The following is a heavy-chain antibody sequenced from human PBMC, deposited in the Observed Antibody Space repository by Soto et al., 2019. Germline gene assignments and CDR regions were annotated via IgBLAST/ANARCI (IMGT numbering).Heavy chain of an antibody. D-gene: IGHD3-22*01. Sequence: GGSLRLSCAAGGFTFCNSYMGWIRQAPGKGLEWGSYTSSSYSSIYYSDSVKGRFIISRDNAKNSLYLQMNSLRAEDTTVYYCARDLGYYDSSGYFDYWGQGTLVTVTS. V-gene: IGHV3-11*01. CDR2: TSSSYSSI. CDR3: ARDLGYYDSSGYFDY. J-gene: IGHJ4*02. CDR1: GFTFCNSY.